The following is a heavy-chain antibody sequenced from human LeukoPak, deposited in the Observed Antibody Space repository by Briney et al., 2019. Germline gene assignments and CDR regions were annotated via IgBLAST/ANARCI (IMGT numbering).Heavy chain of an antibody. CDR1: GGSISTDY. D-gene: IGHD6-25*01. J-gene: IGHJ6*03. Sequence: SETLSLTCTVSGGSISTDYWSWIRQPPGKGLEWVGYIYYSGSTNYNPSLKSRVTISVDMSKNQFSLKLSSVTAADTAVYYCARRLLFYYYMDVWGKGTTVTVSS. CDR2: IYYSGST. CDR3: ARRLLFYYYMDV. V-gene: IGHV4-59*12.